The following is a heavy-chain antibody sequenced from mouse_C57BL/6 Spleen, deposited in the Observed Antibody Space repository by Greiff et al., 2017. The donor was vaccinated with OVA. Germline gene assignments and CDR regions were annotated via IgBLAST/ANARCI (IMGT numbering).Heavy chain of an antibody. D-gene: IGHD3-2*02. CDR3: ARPLRYAPGRYYAMDY. J-gene: IGHJ4*01. CDR2: IDPEDGET. CDR1: GFNIKDYY. V-gene: IGHV14-2*01. Sequence: LVESGAELVKPGASVKLSCTASGFNIKDYYMHWVKQRTEQGLEWIGRIDPEDGETKYAPKFQGKATITADTSSNTAYLQLSSLTSEDTAVYYCARPLRYAPGRYYAMDYWGQGTSVTVSS.